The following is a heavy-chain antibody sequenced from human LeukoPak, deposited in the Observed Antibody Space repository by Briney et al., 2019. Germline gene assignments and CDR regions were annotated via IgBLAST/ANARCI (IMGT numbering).Heavy chain of an antibody. J-gene: IGHJ4*02. CDR3: ARHPALNYGDYVDY. CDR1: GGSISSSSYY. CDR2: IYYSGST. V-gene: IGHV4-39*01. Sequence: SETLSLPSTVSGGSISSSSYYWGWIRPPPGKGLEWIGSIYYSGSTYYNPSLKSRVTISVDTSKNQFSLKLSSVTAADTAVYYCARHPALNYGDYVDYWGQGTLVTVSS. D-gene: IGHD4-17*01.